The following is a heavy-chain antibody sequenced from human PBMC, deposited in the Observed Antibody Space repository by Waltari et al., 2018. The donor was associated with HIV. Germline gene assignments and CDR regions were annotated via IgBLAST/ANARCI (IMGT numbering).Heavy chain of an antibody. D-gene: IGHD3-3*01. J-gene: IGHJ5*02. Sequence: EVLLAESGGGLIQPGGSLGLSCTASNCSISGKHVTWIRQAPGGSLEWVAVIYPDDTTHYADSVSGRFTISRAKSRTKVFLLMNSLFVDDTATYFCATGVRYYGPWGQGTRVTVSS. V-gene: IGHV3-53*01. CDR2: IYPDDTT. CDR3: ATGVRYYGP. CDR1: NCSISGKH.